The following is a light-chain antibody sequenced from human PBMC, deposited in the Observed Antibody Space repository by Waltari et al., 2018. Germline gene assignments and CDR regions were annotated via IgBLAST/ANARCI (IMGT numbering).Light chain of an antibody. CDR2: NTY. CDR1: QSFARA. CDR3: QNYVRLPAT. J-gene: IGKJ1*01. V-gene: IGKV3-20*01. Sequence: SCRASQSFARALAWYQQKPGQPPRLLIYNTYTRATGVPDRFSGGGSGTDFSLTISRLEPEDFAVYYCQNYVRLPATFGQGTKVEIK.